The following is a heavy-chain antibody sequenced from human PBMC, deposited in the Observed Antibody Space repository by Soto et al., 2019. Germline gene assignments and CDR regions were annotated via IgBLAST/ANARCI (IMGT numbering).Heavy chain of an antibody. Sequence: GGSLRLSCAASGFTFSSYAMRWVRQAPGKGLEWVSAISGSGGSTYYADSVKGRFTISRDNSKNTLYLQMNSLRAEDTAVYYCAKFTGVGNQGGGDYWGQGTLVTVSS. J-gene: IGHJ4*02. V-gene: IGHV3-23*01. CDR3: AKFTGVGNQGGGDY. CDR2: ISGSGGST. CDR1: GFTFSSYA. D-gene: IGHD1-1*01.